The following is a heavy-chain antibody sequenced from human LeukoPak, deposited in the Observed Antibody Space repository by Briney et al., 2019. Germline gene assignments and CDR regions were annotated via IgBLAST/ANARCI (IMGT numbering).Heavy chain of an antibody. CDR1: GGSISGYF. D-gene: IGHD5-12*01. V-gene: IGHV4-4*07. CDR2: IYSSGSN. J-gene: IGHJ4*02. Sequence: SETLSLTCTASGGSISGYFWSWIRQPAGKGLEWIGRIYSSGSNNYNPSLKSRVTMSLDTSKNHLSLNLSSVTAADTAVYYCAREPTSGREPTSGRPLDYWGQGTLVTVS. CDR3: AREPTSGREPTSGRPLDY.